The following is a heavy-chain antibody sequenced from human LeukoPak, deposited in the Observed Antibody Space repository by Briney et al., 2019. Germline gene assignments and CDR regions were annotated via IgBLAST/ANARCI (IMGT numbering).Heavy chain of an antibody. J-gene: IGHJ4*02. V-gene: IGHV1-8*01. Sequence: ASVKVSCKASGYTFTSYDINWVRQATGQGLEWMGWMNPNSGNTGYAQKFQGRVTMTRNTSISTAYMELSSLRSEDTAVYYCATLPIPQDTAMVTWFDYWGQGTLVTVSS. D-gene: IGHD5-18*01. CDR3: ATLPIPQDTAMVTWFDY. CDR1: GYTFTSYD. CDR2: MNPNSGNT.